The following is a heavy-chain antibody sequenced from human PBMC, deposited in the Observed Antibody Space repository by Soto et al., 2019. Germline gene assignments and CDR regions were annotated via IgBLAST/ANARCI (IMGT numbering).Heavy chain of an antibody. CDR2: IIPILGIA. V-gene: IGHV1-69*02. CDR1: GGTFSSYT. J-gene: IGHJ2*01. Sequence: QVQLVQSGAEVKKPGSSVKVSCKASGGTFSSYTISWVRQAPGQGLEWMGRIIPILGIANYAQKFQGRVTHTSAKSTSTAYMGLSSLRYEDTAVYYCAKGGELRWRHWYVDLWGRGTLVTVSS. D-gene: IGHD4-17*01. CDR3: AKGGELRWRHWYVDL.